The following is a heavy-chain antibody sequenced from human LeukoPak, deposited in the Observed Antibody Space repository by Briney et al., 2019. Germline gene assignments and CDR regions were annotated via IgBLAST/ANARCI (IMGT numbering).Heavy chain of an antibody. V-gene: IGHV3-23*01. J-gene: IGHJ6*02. CDR2: ISGSGGSR. CDR3: AKPGTKYYYYGMDV. Sequence: GGSLRLSCAASGFTFSSYAMSWVRQAPGKGLEWVSAISGSGGSRYSADSVKGRFTISRDNSKNTLYLQMNSLRAEDTAVYYCAKPGTKYYYYGMDVWGQGTTVTVSS. CDR1: GFTFSSYA. D-gene: IGHD1-1*01.